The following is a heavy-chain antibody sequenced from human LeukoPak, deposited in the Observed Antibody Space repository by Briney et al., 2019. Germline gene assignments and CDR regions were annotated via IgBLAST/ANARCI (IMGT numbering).Heavy chain of an antibody. J-gene: IGHJ4*02. Sequence: GGSLRLSCAASGFIFSTYAIHWVRQAPGKGLEWVAVISYDGRNKYYADSVKGRFSISRDNSKNTLSLQMNSLRPEDTALYYCARDVSHYDRSGYYLDYWGQGTLVTVSS. CDR1: GFIFSTYA. CDR2: ISYDGRNK. V-gene: IGHV3-30*04. CDR3: ARDVSHYDRSGYYLDY. D-gene: IGHD3-22*01.